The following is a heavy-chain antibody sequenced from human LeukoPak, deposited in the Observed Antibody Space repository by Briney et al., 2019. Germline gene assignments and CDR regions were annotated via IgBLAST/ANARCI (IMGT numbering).Heavy chain of an antibody. CDR2: IYTSGST. CDR1: GGSISSGSYY. Sequence: PSQTLSLTCTVSGGSISSGSYYWSWIRQPAGKGLEWIGRIYTSGSTNYNPSLKSRVTISVDTSKNQFSLKLSSVTAADTAVYYCARLAVAGNSGWFDPWGQGTLVTVSS. V-gene: IGHV4-61*02. J-gene: IGHJ5*02. CDR3: ARLAVAGNSGWFDP. D-gene: IGHD6-19*01.